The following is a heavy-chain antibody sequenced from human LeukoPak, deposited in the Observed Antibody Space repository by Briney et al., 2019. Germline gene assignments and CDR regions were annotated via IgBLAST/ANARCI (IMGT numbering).Heavy chain of an antibody. J-gene: IGHJ3*02. CDR3: ARLRYRGNYRAFDI. Sequence: SETLSLTCAVYGGSFSGYYWSWIRQPPGKGLEWIGEINHSGSTNYNPSLKSRVTISVDTSKNQFSLKLSSVTAADTAVYYCARLRYRGNYRAFDIWGQGTMVTVSS. CDR1: GGSFSGYY. D-gene: IGHD1-7*01. CDR2: INHSGST. V-gene: IGHV4-34*01.